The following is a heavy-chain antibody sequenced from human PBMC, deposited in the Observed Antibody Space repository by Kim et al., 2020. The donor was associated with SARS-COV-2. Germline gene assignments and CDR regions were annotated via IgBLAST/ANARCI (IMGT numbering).Heavy chain of an antibody. D-gene: IGHD4-17*01. V-gene: IGHV4-39*07. Sequence: SETLSLTCTVSGGSISSSSYYWGWIRQPPGKGLEWIGSIYYSGSTYYNPSLKSRVTISVDTAKTQCSLKLGSVTAADTAVYYCARDPLTEGTVTVYYYGVDVCGQGTTVTVS. J-gene: IGHJ6*02. CDR2: IYYSGST. CDR1: GGSISSSSYY. CDR3: ARDPLTEGTVTVYYYGVDV.